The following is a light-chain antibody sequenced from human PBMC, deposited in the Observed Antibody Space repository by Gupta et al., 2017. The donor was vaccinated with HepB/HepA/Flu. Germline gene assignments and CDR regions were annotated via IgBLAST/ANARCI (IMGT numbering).Light chain of an antibody. V-gene: IGKV1-27*01. J-gene: IGKJ3*01. CDR2: AAS. Sequence: DIQMTQSPSSLSASIGDSVTITCRASQDISDYLAWYQEKPGKVPKVLIFAASTLQSGVPSRFSGSGSGTEFTLTISSLQPEDIATYYCQNDDSVPLTFGHGTKVDIK. CDR3: QNDDSVPLT. CDR1: QDISDY.